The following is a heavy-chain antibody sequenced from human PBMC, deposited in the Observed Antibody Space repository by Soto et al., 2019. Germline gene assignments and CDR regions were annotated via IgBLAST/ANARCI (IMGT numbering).Heavy chain of an antibody. Sequence: ASETLSLTCAVSGGSISSGGYSWSWIRQPPGKGLEGIGYIYHGGSIYYNPSLKSRVTISVDRSKNQFSLKLSSVTAADTAVYYCARVGPGPTTVVTPGWFDPWGQGTLVTVS. J-gene: IGHJ5*02. V-gene: IGHV4-30-2*01. D-gene: IGHD4-17*01. CDR2: IYHGGSI. CDR1: GGSISSGGYS. CDR3: ARVGPGPTTVVTPGWFDP.